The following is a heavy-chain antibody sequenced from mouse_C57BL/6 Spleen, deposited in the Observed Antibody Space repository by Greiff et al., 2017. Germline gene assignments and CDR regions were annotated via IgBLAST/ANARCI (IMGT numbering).Heavy chain of an antibody. V-gene: IGHV1-15*01. CDR3: TRGGYGSTPGAWFAY. CDR2: IDPETGGT. D-gene: IGHD1-1*01. J-gene: IGHJ3*01. Sequence: VQRVESGAELVRPGASVTLSCKASGYTFTDYEMHWVKQTPVHGLEWIGAIDPETGGTAYNQKFKGKAILTADKSSSTAYMELRSLTSEDSAVYYCTRGGYGSTPGAWFAYWGQGTLVTVSA. CDR1: GYTFTDYE.